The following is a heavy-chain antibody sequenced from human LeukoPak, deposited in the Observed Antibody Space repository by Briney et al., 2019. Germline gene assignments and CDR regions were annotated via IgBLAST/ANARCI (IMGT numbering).Heavy chain of an antibody. CDR1: GGSISSAGYS. CDR3: AIVLRFLESSIDY. V-gene: IGHV4-30-2*01. Sequence: SETLSLTCAVSGGSISSAGYSWGWIRQPPGKGLEWIGYIFHSGSTYYNPSLKSRVTISPDRSKNQFSLKLSSVTAADTAVYYCAIVLRFLESSIDYWGQGTLVTVSS. J-gene: IGHJ4*02. D-gene: IGHD3-3*01. CDR2: IFHSGST.